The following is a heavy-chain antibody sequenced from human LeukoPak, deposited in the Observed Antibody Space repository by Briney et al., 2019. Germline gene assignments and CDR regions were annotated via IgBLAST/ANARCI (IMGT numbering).Heavy chain of an antibody. CDR3: ARDNSMGDSAWWFDP. Sequence: ASVKVSCKASGYTFTHNFMHWVRQAPGQGLEWRGIINPSGDNTWYAQKFQGRVTMTRDMATSTDYMEVNSLRSEDTAVYYCARDNSMGDSAWWFDPWGQGTLVTVSS. J-gene: IGHJ5*02. V-gene: IGHV1-46*01. CDR2: INPSGDNT. CDR1: GYTFTHNF. D-gene: IGHD5-12*01.